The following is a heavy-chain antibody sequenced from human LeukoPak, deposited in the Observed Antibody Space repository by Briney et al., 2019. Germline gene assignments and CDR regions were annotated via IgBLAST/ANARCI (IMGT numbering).Heavy chain of an antibody. Sequence: GGSLRLSCAASGFTFSSYWMGWVRQAPGKGLEWVANIRQDGGERYYVDSVKGRFTISKDNGKNSLYLQMNSLGVEDTAVYYCARQYYYDTRGLPFDYWGQGSPVTVSS. CDR2: IRQDGGER. V-gene: IGHV3-7*01. CDR1: GFTFSSYW. D-gene: IGHD3-22*01. CDR3: ARQYYYDTRGLPFDY. J-gene: IGHJ4*02.